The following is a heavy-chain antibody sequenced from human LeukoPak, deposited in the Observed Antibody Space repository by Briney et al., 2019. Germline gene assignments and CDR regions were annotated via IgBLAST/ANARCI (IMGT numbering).Heavy chain of an antibody. Sequence: GASLRVSCKASGDTFASYGSSCVRQAPGQGLEWMGWISVYNGNTNYAQTLQGRVTMTTDTSTSTAFMELRSLRSDDTAVYYCARERAVAGAFYYYYYMDVWGKGTTVTVSS. CDR1: GDTFASYG. J-gene: IGHJ6*03. D-gene: IGHD6-19*01. CDR2: ISVYNGNT. V-gene: IGHV1-18*01. CDR3: ARERAVAGAFYYYYYMDV.